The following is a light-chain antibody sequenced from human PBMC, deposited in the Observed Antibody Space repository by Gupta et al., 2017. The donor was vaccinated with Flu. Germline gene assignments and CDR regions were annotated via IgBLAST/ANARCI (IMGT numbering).Light chain of an antibody. Sequence: QSALTQPASVSGSPGQSITISCTGTSSDVGGYDCVSWYQQHPGKVPKLIIYEVIHRPSGVSNRFSGSKSGNTASLTISGLQAEDAADYHCGSYSSGGALVFGGGTKLTVL. CDR1: SSDVGGYDC. CDR3: GSYSSGGALV. V-gene: IGLV2-14*01. J-gene: IGLJ2*01. CDR2: EVI.